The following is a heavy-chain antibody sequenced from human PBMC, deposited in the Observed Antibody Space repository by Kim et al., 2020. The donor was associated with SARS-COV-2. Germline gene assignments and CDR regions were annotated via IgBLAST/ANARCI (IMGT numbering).Heavy chain of an antibody. CDR2: ISYDGSKT. D-gene: IGHD3-9*01. V-gene: IGHV3-30*18. Sequence: GGSLRLSCATFGFTFSIYAMHWVRQAPGKGLEYVALISYDGSKTYYGDSVKGRFTISRDNSKNTLSLQMNSLKAEDTAVYYCAKDQAHYDILTGLDYWGQGTLVDVSS. CDR3: AKDQAHYDILTGLDY. J-gene: IGHJ4*02. CDR1: GFTFSIYA.